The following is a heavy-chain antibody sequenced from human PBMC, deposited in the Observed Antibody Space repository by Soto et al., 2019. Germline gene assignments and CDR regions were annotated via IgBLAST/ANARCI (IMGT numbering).Heavy chain of an antibody. CDR3: AKGRGDYALDDAFEI. D-gene: IGHD4-17*01. J-gene: IGHJ3*02. Sequence: EVQLVESGGGLVQPGRSLRLSCAASGFTFDDYAMHWVRQAPGKGLEWVSGISWNSGSIGYADSVKGRFTISRDNAKNALYLQMNSLRAEDTALYYCAKGRGDYALDDAFEIWGQGTMVTVSS. CDR1: GFTFDDYA. V-gene: IGHV3-9*01. CDR2: ISWNSGSI.